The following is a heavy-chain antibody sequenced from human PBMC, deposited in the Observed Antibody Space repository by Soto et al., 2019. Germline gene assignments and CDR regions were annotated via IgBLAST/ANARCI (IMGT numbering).Heavy chain of an antibody. CDR3: VRIRYQLPSSVLWLDH. CDR2: IKHVGGT. CDR1: GGFLSESY. D-gene: IGHD3-16*01. Sequence: SETLSLTCAVYGGFLSESYWTWIRQPPGKGLEWIGEIKHVGGTNYNPSLKSRVTMSVDTSQNQFSLRLISVTAADTAMYFCVRIRYQLPSSVLWLDHWGQGTPVTVSS. J-gene: IGHJ5*02. V-gene: IGHV4-34*01.